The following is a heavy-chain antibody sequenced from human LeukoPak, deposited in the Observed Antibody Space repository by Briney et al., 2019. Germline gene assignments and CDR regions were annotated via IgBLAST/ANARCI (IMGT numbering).Heavy chain of an antibody. CDR1: GFTFSDYA. CDR2: IRGTPYGGTT. J-gene: IGHJ4*02. V-gene: IGHV3-49*03. CDR3: TRAGKPPYFDY. Sequence: GGSLRLSCAASGFTFSDYAMSWFRQAPGKGLEWVALIRGTPYGGTTEYAASVKGRFTISRDDSKSIAYLQMNSLRTEDTAVYYCTRAGKPPYFDYWGQGTLVIVSS.